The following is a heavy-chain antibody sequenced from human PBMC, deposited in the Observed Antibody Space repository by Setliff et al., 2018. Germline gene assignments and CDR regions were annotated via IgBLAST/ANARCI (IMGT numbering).Heavy chain of an antibody. V-gene: IGHV1-8*03. J-gene: IGHJ6*03. Sequence: ASVKVSCKASGGTFSSYAISWVRQAPGQGLEWMGIINPSGGSTSYAQKFQGRVTITRNTSISTAYMELSSLRSEDTAVYYCARSYQGVDDFWSGYFQTDYYYYMDVWGKGTTVTVSS. CDR3: ARSYQGVDDFWSGYFQTDYYYYMDV. CDR1: GGTFSSYA. CDR2: INPSGGST. D-gene: IGHD3-3*01.